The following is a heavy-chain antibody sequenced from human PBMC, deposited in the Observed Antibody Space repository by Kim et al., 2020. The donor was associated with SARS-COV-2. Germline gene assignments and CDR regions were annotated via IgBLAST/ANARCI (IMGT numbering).Heavy chain of an antibody. CDR1: GGTFSSYT. Sequence: SVKVSCKASGGTFSSYTISWVRQAPGQGLEWMGRIIPILGIANYAQKFQGRVTITADKSTSTAYMELSSLRSEDTAVYYCARGLFSGYIVGATKQKSHYYYYYGMDVWGQGTTVTVSS. V-gene: IGHV1-69*02. CDR2: IIPILGIA. J-gene: IGHJ6*02. D-gene: IGHD1-26*01. CDR3: ARGLFSGYIVGATKQKSHYYYYYGMDV.